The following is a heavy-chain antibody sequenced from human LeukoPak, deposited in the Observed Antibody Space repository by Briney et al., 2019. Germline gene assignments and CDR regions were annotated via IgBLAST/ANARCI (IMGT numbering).Heavy chain of an antibody. J-gene: IGHJ4*02. V-gene: IGHV3-7*03. CDR1: AFIFSGHW. CDR2: IKEDGSER. Sequence: PGGSLRLSCEGSAFIFSGHWMNWVRQTPGKGLEWVASIKEDGSERQYVDSVKGRFSISRDNTKGSLFLQLNSLRAEDTAVYYCARSGREATEIDYWGQGTLVTVSS. CDR3: ARSGREATEIDY. D-gene: IGHD1-1*01.